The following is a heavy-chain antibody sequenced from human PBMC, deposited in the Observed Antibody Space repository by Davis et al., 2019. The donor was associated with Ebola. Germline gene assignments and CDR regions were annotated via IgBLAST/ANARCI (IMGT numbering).Heavy chain of an antibody. Sequence: PGGSLRLSCAASGFTFSAYHMNCVRQAPGKGLEWVANIRDSEVTYYADSVKGRFTISRDNSKSTLYLQMDSLRAEDTALYYCAKEPSSGYAFDIWGQGTMVTVSS. CDR2: IRDSEVT. D-gene: IGHD3-22*01. CDR1: GFTFSAYH. J-gene: IGHJ3*02. CDR3: AKEPSSGYAFDI. V-gene: IGHV3-23*01.